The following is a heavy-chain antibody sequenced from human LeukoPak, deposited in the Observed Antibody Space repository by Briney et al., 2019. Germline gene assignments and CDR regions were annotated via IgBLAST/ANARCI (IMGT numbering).Heavy chain of an antibody. V-gene: IGHV3-11*01. D-gene: IGHD1-1*01. J-gene: IGHJ4*02. CDR3: ARDMTQTKKFDY. CDR2: ISSSGSTI. Sequence: GGSLRLSCAASGFTFSDYYMSWIRQAPGKGVEWVSYISSSGSTIYYADSVKGRFTISRDNAKNSLYLQMNSLRAEDTAVYYCARDMTQTKKFDYWGQGTLVTVSS. CDR1: GFTFSDYY.